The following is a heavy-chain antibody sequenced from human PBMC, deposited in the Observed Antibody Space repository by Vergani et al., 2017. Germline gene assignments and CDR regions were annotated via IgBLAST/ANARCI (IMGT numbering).Heavy chain of an antibody. CDR3: ARDGDPPTNWFDP. V-gene: IGHV4-30-4*01. D-gene: IGHD2-21*02. J-gene: IGHJ5*02. Sequence: QVQLQESGPGLVKPSQTLSLTCTVSGGSISSGDYYWSWIRQPPGKGLEWIGYIYYSGRTYYHPSLKSRVTISVDTSKNQFALKLSSVTAADTAVYYCARDGDPPTNWFDPWGQGTLVTVSS. CDR2: IYYSGRT. CDR1: GGSISSGDYY.